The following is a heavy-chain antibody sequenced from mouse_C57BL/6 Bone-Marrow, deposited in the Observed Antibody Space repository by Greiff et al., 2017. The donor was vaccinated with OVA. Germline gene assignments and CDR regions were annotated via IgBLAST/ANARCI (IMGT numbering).Heavy chain of an antibody. CDR1: GYTFTSYW. CDR3: ASHITTVVARFDY. V-gene: IGHV1-50*01. Sequence: QVQLQQPGAELVKPGASVKLSCTASGYTFTSYWMQWVKQRPGQGLEWIGEIDPSDSYTNYKQKFKGKATLTVDTSSSTAYMQLSSLTSEDAAVYYCASHITTVVARFDYWGQGTTLTVSS. D-gene: IGHD1-1*01. J-gene: IGHJ2*01. CDR2: IDPSDSYT.